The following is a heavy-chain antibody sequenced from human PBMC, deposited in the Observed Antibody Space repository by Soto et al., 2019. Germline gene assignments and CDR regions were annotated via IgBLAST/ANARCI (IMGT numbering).Heavy chain of an antibody. Sequence: PSETLSLTCTVSGGSISSAGYYWNWIRQHPGKGLEWIGYIYYTGSTYYNPSLKSRVTISVDTSKNQFSLKLSSVTAADTAVYYCARDSRYDSKYLDYWGQGTLVTVSS. CDR2: IYYTGST. CDR1: GGSISSAGYY. CDR3: ARDSRYDSKYLDY. J-gene: IGHJ4*02. D-gene: IGHD5-12*01. V-gene: IGHV4-31*03.